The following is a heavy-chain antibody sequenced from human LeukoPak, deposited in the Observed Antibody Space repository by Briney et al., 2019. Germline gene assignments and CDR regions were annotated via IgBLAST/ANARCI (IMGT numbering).Heavy chain of an antibody. J-gene: IGHJ5*02. CDR1: GFTFTSYG. D-gene: IGHD6-19*01. CDR2: ISAYNGNT. V-gene: IGHV1-18*01. CDR3: AREVGSGWANWFDP. Sequence: GGSLRLSCAASGFTFTSYGISWVRQAPGQGLEWMGWISAYNGNTNYAQKLQGRVTMTTDTSTSTAYMELRSLRSDDTAVYYCAREVGSGWANWFDPWGQGTLVTVSS.